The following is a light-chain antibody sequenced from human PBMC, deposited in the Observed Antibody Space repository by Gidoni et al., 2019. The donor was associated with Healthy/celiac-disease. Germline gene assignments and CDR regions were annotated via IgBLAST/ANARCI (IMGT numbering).Light chain of an antibody. CDR2: DAS. Sequence: DIQMTQSPSSRSASVGDRVTITCQASQDISNYLNWYQQKPGKAPKLLIYDASNLETGVPSRFSGSGSGTDFTFTISSLQPEDIATYYCQQYDNLPITFXQXTRLEIK. CDR3: QQYDNLPIT. J-gene: IGKJ5*01. CDR1: QDISNY. V-gene: IGKV1-33*01.